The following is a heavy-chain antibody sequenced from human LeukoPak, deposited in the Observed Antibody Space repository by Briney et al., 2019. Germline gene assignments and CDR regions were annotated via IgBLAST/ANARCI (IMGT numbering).Heavy chain of an antibody. V-gene: IGHV3-20*04. CDR1: GFNFDDYG. D-gene: IGHD1-26*01. CDR2: INWSSSGT. Sequence: GGSLRLSCAASGFNFDDYGMSWVRQAPGKGLQWVSGINWSSSGTGYAESVKGRFTISRDNAKNSLYLQMNSLSAEDTAFYYCARDSPSHSGSYSDYWGQGILVTVSS. CDR3: ARDSPSHSGSYSDY. J-gene: IGHJ4*02.